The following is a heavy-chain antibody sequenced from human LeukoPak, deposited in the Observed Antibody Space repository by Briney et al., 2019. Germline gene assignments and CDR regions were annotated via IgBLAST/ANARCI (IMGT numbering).Heavy chain of an antibody. V-gene: IGHV3-23*01. J-gene: IGHJ3*01. D-gene: IGHD4-17*01. CDR1: GFIFSNYA. CDR3: ARDPNGDYVGAFDF. Sequence: GGSLRLSCVGSGFIFSNYALIWVRQAPGKGLEWVSVISSAGAYYADSVRGRFIMSRDNSKNTLYLQMNSLRDEDTAIYYCARDPNGDYVGAFDFWGQGTMVTVSS. CDR2: ISSAGA.